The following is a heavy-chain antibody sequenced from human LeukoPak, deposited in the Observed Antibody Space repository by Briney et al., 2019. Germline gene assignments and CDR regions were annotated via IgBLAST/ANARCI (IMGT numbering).Heavy chain of an antibody. CDR3: ASNSSDRTGFDY. V-gene: IGHV3-30*02. CDR2: IQYVGSNE. D-gene: IGHD3-22*01. J-gene: IGHJ4*02. CDR1: GFTFSGYC. Sequence: GGSLRLSCAASGFTFSGYCIHWVRQPPGKGLEWVAFIQYVGSNEYFADSVKGRFTISRDNSKNTLYLQMSSLRAEDTAVYYCASNSSDRTGFDYWGQGTLVTVSS.